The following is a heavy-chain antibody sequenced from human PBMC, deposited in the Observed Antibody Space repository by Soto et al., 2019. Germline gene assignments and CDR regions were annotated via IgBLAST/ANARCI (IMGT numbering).Heavy chain of an antibody. CDR2: ISSSSSYI. V-gene: IGHV3-21*01. CDR1: GFTFSSYS. CDR3: AREYHTGGAWFGELFPGRDAFDI. D-gene: IGHD3-10*01. J-gene: IGHJ3*02. Sequence: GGSLSLSCAASGFTFSSYSMNWVRQAPGKGLEWVSSISSSSSYIYYADSVKGRFTISRDNAKNSLYLQMNSLRAEDTAVYYCAREYHTGGAWFGELFPGRDAFDIWGQGTMVTVSS.